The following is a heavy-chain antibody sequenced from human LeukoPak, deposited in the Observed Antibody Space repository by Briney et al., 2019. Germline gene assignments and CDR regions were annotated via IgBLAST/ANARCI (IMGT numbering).Heavy chain of an antibody. CDR3: ARRCSSTSCYPSFDY. CDR1: GFTFSSYS. CDR2: ISSSSSYI. V-gene: IGHV3-21*01. J-gene: IGHJ4*02. D-gene: IGHD2-2*01. Sequence: GGSLRLSCAASGFTFSSYSMNWVRQAPGKGLEWVSSISSSSSYIYYADSVKGRFTVSRDNAKNSLYLQMNSLRAEDTAVYYCARRCSSTSCYPSFDYWGQGTLVTVSS.